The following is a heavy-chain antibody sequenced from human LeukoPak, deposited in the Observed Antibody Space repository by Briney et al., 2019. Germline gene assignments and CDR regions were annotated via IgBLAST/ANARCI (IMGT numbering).Heavy chain of an antibody. CDR2: IYYRGST. CDR1: GGSISSYS. D-gene: IGHD5-12*01. CDR3: ARGDDYKSTLFDY. V-gene: IGHV4-59*01. J-gene: IGHJ4*02. Sequence: SETLSPTCTVSGGSISSYSWNWIRQPPGKGLEWMGYIYYRGSTNYIPSLEDRVTISVDTSKNQVSLKLSSATATDTAMYCCARGDDYKSTLFDYWGQGTLVTVSS.